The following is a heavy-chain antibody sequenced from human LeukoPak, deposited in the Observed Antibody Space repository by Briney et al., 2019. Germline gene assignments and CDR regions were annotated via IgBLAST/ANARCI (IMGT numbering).Heavy chain of an antibody. CDR3: ARAKYSYVLNFDY. Sequence: ASVKVSCKASGYTFSSYGISWVRQAPGQGLEWMGWMRAYNVNTNYAQKLQGRVTMTTDTSTSTAYMELRSLRSDDTAVYYCARAKYSYVLNFDYWGQGTLVTASS. CDR1: GYTFSSYG. CDR2: MRAYNVNT. J-gene: IGHJ4*02. V-gene: IGHV1-18*04. D-gene: IGHD5-18*01.